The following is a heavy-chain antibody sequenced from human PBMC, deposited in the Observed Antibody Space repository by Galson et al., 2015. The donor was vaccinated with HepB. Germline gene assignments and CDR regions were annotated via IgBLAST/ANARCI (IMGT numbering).Heavy chain of an antibody. V-gene: IGHV1-2*02. Sequence: FQGRVTMTRDTSISTAYMELSRLRSDDTAVYYCAREGFYDSSGYYEGAFDIWGQGTMVTVSS. CDR3: AREGFYDSSGYYEGAFDI. J-gene: IGHJ3*02. D-gene: IGHD3-22*01.